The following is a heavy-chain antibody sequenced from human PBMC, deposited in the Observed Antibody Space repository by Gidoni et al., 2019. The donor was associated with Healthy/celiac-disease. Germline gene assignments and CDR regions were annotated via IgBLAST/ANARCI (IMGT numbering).Heavy chain of an antibody. CDR1: GFTFSSYA. CDR3: ARDLSAVVPAFNYYGMDV. V-gene: IGHV3-30*04. CDR2: ISYDGSNK. J-gene: IGHJ6*02. Sequence: QVQLVESGGGVVQPGRSLRLSCAASGFTFSSYAMHWVRLAPGKGLEWVAVISYDGSNKYYADSVKGRFTISRDNSKNTLYLQMNSLRAEDAAVYYCARDLSAVVPAFNYYGMDVWGQGTTVTVSS. D-gene: IGHD2-2*01.